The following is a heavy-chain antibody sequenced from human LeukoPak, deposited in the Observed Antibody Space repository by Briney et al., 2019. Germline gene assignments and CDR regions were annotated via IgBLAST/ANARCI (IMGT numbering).Heavy chain of an antibody. Sequence: GGSLRLSCAASGFTFSSYNMNWVRQAPGKGLEWVAFIRYDGSNKYYADSVKGRFTISRDNSKNTLYLQMNSLRAEDTAVYYCARRAGAYSHPYDYWGQGTLVTVSS. CDR1: GFTFSSYN. D-gene: IGHD4/OR15-4a*01. CDR2: IRYDGSNK. V-gene: IGHV3-33*08. CDR3: ARRAGAYSHPYDY. J-gene: IGHJ4*02.